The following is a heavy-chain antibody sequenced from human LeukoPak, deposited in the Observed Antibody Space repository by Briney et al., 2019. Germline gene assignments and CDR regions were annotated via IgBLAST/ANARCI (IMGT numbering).Heavy chain of an antibody. CDR2: VYGGGHA. V-gene: IGHV4-30-2*06. CDR3: ARVDGGPGRTQLGPLVY. CDR1: GDSVGSGPNY. J-gene: IGHJ4*02. D-gene: IGHD6-13*01. Sequence: PSQTLSLTCTVSGDSVGSGPNYWSWIRQSPMKGLEWIGWVYGGGHAYHNPSLLGRATISLDKSKNQFSLTLTSVTAADTAVYYCARVDGGPGRTQLGPLVYWGQGTLVTVSS.